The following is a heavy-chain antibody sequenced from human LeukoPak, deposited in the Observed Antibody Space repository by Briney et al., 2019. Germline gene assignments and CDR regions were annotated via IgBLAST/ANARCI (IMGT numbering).Heavy chain of an antibody. V-gene: IGHV3-33*08. J-gene: IGHJ4*02. CDR1: GFTFSAYA. Sequence: GGSLRLSCAASGFTFSAYAVNWVRQAPGKGLEWVAVIWYDGSNKYYADSVKGRFTISRDNSKNTLYLQMNCLRAEDTAVYYCARGGYYDNSALDYWGQGTLVTVSS. CDR3: ARGGYYDNSALDY. D-gene: IGHD3-22*01. CDR2: IWYDGSNK.